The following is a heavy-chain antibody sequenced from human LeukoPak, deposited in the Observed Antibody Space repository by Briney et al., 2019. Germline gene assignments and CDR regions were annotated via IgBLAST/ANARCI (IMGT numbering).Heavy chain of an antibody. CDR2: VDPISGAS. J-gene: IGHJ5*02. V-gene: IGHV1-2*02. CDR1: GYTFAGHY. D-gene: IGHD6-19*01. CDR3: AREGGGPVAGMGWLGP. Sequence: GASVKVSCKASGYTFAGHYMHWVRQAPGQGLEWIGWVDPISGASTYAQKFQGRVTMTRDTSITTAYMELSGVRSDDTAVYYCAREGGGPVAGMGWLGPWGQGTLVTVSS.